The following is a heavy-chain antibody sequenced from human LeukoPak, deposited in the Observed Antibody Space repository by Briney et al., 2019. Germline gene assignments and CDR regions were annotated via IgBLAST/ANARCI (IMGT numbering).Heavy chain of an antibody. Sequence: GGSLRLSCAASGFTLSNYGMHRVRQAPGKGLEWVAVISYDGNNQYYADSVKGRFTISRDSSKSTLYLQMNSLRAEDTAVYYCAKDYCTTTCYVLDYWGQGTLVTVSS. D-gene: IGHD2-8*01. J-gene: IGHJ4*02. CDR3: AKDYCTTTCYVLDY. CDR1: GFTLSNYG. CDR2: ISYDGNNQ. V-gene: IGHV3-30*18.